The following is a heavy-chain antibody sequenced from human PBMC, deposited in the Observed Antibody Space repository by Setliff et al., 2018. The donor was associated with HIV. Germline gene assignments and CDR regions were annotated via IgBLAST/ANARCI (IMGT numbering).Heavy chain of an antibody. J-gene: IGHJ1*01. D-gene: IGHD4-17*01. CDR3: ATSDYGGNSGHFQH. Sequence: GESLKISCKGSRYSFSSYWIAWVRQMSGKGLEWMGIIYPGDSDARYSPSFQGQVTISADKSISTAYLRWSSLEASDTAIYYCATSDYGGNSGHFQHWGQGTLVTVS. CDR2: IYPGDSDA. V-gene: IGHV5-51*01. CDR1: RYSFSSYW.